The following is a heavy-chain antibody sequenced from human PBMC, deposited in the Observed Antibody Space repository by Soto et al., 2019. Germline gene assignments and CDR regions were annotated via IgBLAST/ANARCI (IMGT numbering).Heavy chain of an antibody. Sequence: QVQLVQSGAEVKKPGSSVKVSCKASGGTFSSYAISWVRQAPGQGLEWMGGIIPIFGTANYAPKFQGRVTITADESTSTAYMELSSLRSEDTAVYYCATEGAGYCSSTSCYAGSGWFDPWGQGTLVTVSS. D-gene: IGHD2-2*01. J-gene: IGHJ5*02. V-gene: IGHV1-69*01. CDR3: ATEGAGYCSSTSCYAGSGWFDP. CDR2: IIPIFGTA. CDR1: GGTFSSYA.